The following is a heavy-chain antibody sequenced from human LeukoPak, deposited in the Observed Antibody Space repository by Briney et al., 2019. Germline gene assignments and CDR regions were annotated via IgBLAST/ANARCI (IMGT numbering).Heavy chain of an antibody. Sequence: GGSLRLSCAASGFTFSSYSMNWVRQAPGKGLEWVSAISGSGGSTYYADSVKGRFTISRDNSKNTLYLQMNSLRAEETAVYYCAKDSERYYDFWSGYFAGWGQGTLVTVSS. CDR1: GFTFSSYS. J-gene: IGHJ4*02. D-gene: IGHD3-3*01. V-gene: IGHV3-23*01. CDR2: ISGSGGST. CDR3: AKDSERYYDFWSGYFAG.